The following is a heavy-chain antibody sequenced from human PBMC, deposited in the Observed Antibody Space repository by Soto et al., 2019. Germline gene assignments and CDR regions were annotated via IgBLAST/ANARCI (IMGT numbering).Heavy chain of an antibody. CDR1: GGSISSSSYY. Sequence: SETLSLTCTVSGGSISSSSYYWGWIRQPPGKGLEWIGSIYYSGSTYYNPSLKSRVTISVDTSKNQFSLKLSSVTAADTAVYYWARHLFVRPKLAEHGNDYWGQGTLVTVSS. J-gene: IGHJ4*02. D-gene: IGHD2-21*01. V-gene: IGHV4-39*01. CDR2: IYYSGST. CDR3: ARHLFVRPKLAEHGNDY.